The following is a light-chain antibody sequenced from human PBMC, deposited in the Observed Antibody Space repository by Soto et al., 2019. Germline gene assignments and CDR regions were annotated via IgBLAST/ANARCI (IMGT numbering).Light chain of an antibody. J-gene: IGLJ1*01. CDR3: CSYAGSSTPGV. V-gene: IGLV2-23*01. CDR1: SSDVGSYNL. Sequence: QSVLTQPASVSGSPGQSITISCTGTSSDVGSYNLVSWYQQHPGTAPKLMIYEGSKRPSGVSNRFSGSKSGNTASLTISGLQAEDEADYYCCSYAGSSTPGVFGTGTKLTVL. CDR2: EGS.